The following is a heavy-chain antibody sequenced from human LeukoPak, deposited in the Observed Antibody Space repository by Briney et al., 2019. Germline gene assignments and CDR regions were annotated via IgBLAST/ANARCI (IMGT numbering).Heavy chain of an antibody. J-gene: IGHJ4*02. Sequence: GGSLRLSCAASGFTFSSYWMSWVRQAPGKGLEWVANIKQDGSEKYYVDSVKGRFTISRDNAKNSLYLQMNSLRAEDTAVYYCARGWPHSFWSGYYSFDYWGQGTLVTVSS. CDR2: IKQDGSEK. D-gene: IGHD3-3*01. CDR1: GFTFSSYW. CDR3: ARGWPHSFWSGYYSFDY. V-gene: IGHV3-7*01.